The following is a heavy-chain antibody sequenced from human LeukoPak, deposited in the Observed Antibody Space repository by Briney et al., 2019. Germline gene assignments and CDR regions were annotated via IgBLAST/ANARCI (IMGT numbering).Heavy chain of an antibody. CDR2: IYHSGST. V-gene: IGHV4-31*03. CDR3: ARVSISSLTGAFDI. J-gene: IGHJ3*02. CDR1: GGSISSGGYY. D-gene: IGHD2/OR15-2a*01. Sequence: SETLSLTCTVSGGSISSGGYYWSWIRQHPGKGLEWIGYIYHSGSTYYNPSLKSRVTISVDTSKNQFSLKLSSVTAADTAVYYCARVSISSLTGAFDIWGQGTMVTVSS.